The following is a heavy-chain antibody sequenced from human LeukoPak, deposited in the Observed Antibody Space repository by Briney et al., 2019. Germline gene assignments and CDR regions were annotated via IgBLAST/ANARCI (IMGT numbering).Heavy chain of an antibody. CDR2: ISGSGDDP. V-gene: IGHV3-23*01. D-gene: IGHD2-15*01. CDR3: AKGPAPYCSGGSCYSPHWYFDL. CDR1: GFTFSNYA. J-gene: IGHJ2*01. Sequence: GGSLRLSCAASGFTFSNYAMNWVRQAPGKGLEWVSSISGSGDDPSYADSVKGRFTISRDNSRNTLYLQMNSLRAEDTAVYYCAKGPAPYCSGGSCYSPHWYFDLWGRGTLVTVSS.